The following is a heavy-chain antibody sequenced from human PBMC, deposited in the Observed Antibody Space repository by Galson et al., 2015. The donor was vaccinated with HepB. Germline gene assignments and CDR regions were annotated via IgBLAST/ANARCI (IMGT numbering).Heavy chain of an antibody. CDR1: GFTFSDSS. CDR3: ARGIGWFFH. V-gene: IGHV3-11*01. CDR2: ISSSGSVT. J-gene: IGHJ5*02. Sequence: SLRLSCAASGFTFSDSSMTWIRQAPGKGLEWVSYISSSGSVTEYADSIKGRFTVSRDNAKDSLYLQMNSLGADDTAVYYCARGIGWFFHWGQGTLVTVSS.